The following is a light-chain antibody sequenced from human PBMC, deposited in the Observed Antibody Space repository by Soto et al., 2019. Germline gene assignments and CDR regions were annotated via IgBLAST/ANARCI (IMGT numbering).Light chain of an antibody. Sequence: QSVLTQPPSASGTPGQRVTISCSGSSSNIGSNTVNWYQQLPGTAPKFLSYKNNQRPSRVPDRFSGSKSGTSASLAISGLQSEDEAEYYCAAWDDSLNGVLFGGGTKLTVL. J-gene: IGLJ2*01. CDR1: SSNIGSNT. CDR3: AAWDDSLNGVL. V-gene: IGLV1-44*01. CDR2: KNN.